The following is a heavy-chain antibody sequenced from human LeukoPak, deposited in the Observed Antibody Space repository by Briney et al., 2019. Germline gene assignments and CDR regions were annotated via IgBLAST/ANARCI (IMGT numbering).Heavy chain of an antibody. Sequence: SVKVSCKASGGTFSSYAISWVRQAPGQGLEWMGRIIPILGIANYAQKFQGRVTITADKSASTAYMELSSLRSEDTAVYYCARSIAAAGTCLNYWGQGTLVTVSS. CDR2: IIPILGIA. D-gene: IGHD6-13*01. CDR3: ARSIAAAGTCLNY. CDR1: GGTFSSYA. J-gene: IGHJ4*02. V-gene: IGHV1-69*04.